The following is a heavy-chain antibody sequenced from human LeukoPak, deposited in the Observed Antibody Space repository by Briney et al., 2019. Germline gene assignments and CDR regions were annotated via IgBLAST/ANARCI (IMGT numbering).Heavy chain of an antibody. CDR1: GFTFSSYS. D-gene: IGHD3-10*01. CDR2: ISSSSSTI. J-gene: IGHJ6*03. Sequence: GGSLRLSCAASGFTFSSYSMNWVRQAPGKGLGWVSYISSSSSTIYYTDSVKGRFTTSRDNAKKSLYLQMNSLRAEDTAVYYCARVGGITLALAPSPFPDYNYYYMDVWGKGTTVTVSS. V-gene: IGHV3-48*04. CDR3: ARVGGITLALAPSPFPDYNYYYMDV.